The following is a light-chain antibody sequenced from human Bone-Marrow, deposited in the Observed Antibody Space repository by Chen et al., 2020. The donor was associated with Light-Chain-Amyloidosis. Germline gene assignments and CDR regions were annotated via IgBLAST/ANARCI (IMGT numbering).Light chain of an antibody. CDR1: QNIGNY. CDR3: QHCYSTPRT. CDR2: AAS. J-gene: IGKJ4*01. V-gene: IGKV1-39*01. Sequence: DIQMTQSPSSLSASVGDKVTITCRASQNIGNYLNWYQQKPGKAPKFLISAASSLQSGVPSRLSGSGSGTDFTLTISSLEPEDFATYFCQHCYSTPRTFGGGTKVEIK.